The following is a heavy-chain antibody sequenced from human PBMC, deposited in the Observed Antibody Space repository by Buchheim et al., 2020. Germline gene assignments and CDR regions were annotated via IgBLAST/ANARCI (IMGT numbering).Heavy chain of an antibody. Sequence: QVQLVESGGGVVQPGRSLRLSCAASGFTFSSYGMHRVRQAPGKGLEWVAVISYDGSNKYYADSVKGRFTISRDNSKNTLYLQMNSLRAEDTAVYYCAKDTNGDYSNYYYYYGMDVWGQGTT. V-gene: IGHV3-30*18. CDR3: AKDTNGDYSNYYYYYGMDV. CDR2: ISYDGSNK. J-gene: IGHJ6*02. CDR1: GFTFSSYG. D-gene: IGHD4-17*01.